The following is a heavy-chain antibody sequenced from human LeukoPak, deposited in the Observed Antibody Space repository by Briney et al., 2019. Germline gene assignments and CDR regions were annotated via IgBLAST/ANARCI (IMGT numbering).Heavy chain of an antibody. CDR2: ISGSGGST. Sequence: PSETLSLTCTVSGGSISSTIYYWGWVRQAPGKGLEWVSSISGSGGSTYYADSVKGRITISRDNSKNTLYLQMSSLRAEDTAVYYCAKGGPSHWYFDLWGRGTLVIFSS. V-gene: IGHV3-23*01. CDR1: GGSISSTIYY. D-gene: IGHD6-6*01. J-gene: IGHJ2*01. CDR3: AKGGPSHWYFDL.